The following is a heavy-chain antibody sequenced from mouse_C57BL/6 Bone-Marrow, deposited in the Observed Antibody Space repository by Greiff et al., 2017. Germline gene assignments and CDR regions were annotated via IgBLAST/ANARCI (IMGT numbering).Heavy chain of an antibody. CDR1: GFTFSDYG. CDR3: ATIITGPYNCDY. V-gene: IGHV5-17*01. J-gene: IGHJ2*01. Sequence: EVHLVESGGGLVKPGGSLKLSCAASGFTFSDYGMHWVRQAPEKGLEWVAYISSGSSTIYYADTVQGRFTISRDNAKNTLFLQMTSLRSEDTAMYYCATIITGPYNCDYWGQGTTLTVSS. D-gene: IGHD2-4*01. CDR2: ISSGSSTI.